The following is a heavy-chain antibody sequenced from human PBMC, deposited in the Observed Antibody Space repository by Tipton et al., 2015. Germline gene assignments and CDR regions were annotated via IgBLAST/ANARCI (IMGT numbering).Heavy chain of an antibody. CDR2: IYYSGST. Sequence: TLSLTCTVSGGSISGYYWSWIRQPPGKGLEWIGYIYYSGSTYYSPSLKSRVTISVDTSKNQFSLNLRSVTAADTAVYFCAKTHGAYDWYLDHWGQGTLVTVSS. J-gene: IGHJ5*02. CDR3: AKTHGAYDWYLDH. CDR1: GGSISGYY. V-gene: IGHV4-59*01. D-gene: IGHD5-12*01.